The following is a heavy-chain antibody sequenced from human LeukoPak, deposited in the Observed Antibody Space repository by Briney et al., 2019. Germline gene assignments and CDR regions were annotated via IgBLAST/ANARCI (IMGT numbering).Heavy chain of an antibody. CDR2: ISSNGVTT. CDR3: VKGEYSSTWLLDY. Sequence: GGSLRLSCSASGFTFSSYAMYWVRQAPGKGLESVSTISSNGVTTYYEDSVKGRFTISRDNSKNTLYLQMSSLRPDDTAVYYCVKGEYSSTWLLDYWGQGTLVTVSS. D-gene: IGHD6-13*01. CDR1: GFTFSSYA. J-gene: IGHJ4*02. V-gene: IGHV3-64D*06.